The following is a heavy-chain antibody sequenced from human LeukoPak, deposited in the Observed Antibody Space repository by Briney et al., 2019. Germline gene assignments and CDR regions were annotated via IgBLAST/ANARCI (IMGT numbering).Heavy chain of an antibody. CDR1: GYTFTSYG. D-gene: IGHD3-10*01. CDR2: ISAYNGNP. Sequence: ASVKVSCKASGYTFTSYGISWVRQAPGQGLGWMGWISAYNGNPNNAQKLQGRVTMNNDTYTSTAYMELRRLRSDDTAVYYCARVGAGSYSLDYWGQGTLVTVSS. J-gene: IGHJ4*02. CDR3: ARVGAGSYSLDY. V-gene: IGHV1-18*01.